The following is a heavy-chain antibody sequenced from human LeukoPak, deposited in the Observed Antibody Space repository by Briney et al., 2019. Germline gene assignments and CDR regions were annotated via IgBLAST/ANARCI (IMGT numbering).Heavy chain of an antibody. D-gene: IGHD3-16*01. V-gene: IGHV3-7*03. CDR3: ARDGFGTGSN. Sequence: PGGSLRLSCAASGFTFNVYLMSWVRQAPGKGLEWVANIKQDGSEKNYIDSVKGRFTISRDNAKNSLYLQMNTLRADDTAVYYCARDGFGTGSNWGQGTLVTVSS. J-gene: IGHJ4*02. CDR1: GFTFNVYL. CDR2: IKQDGSEK.